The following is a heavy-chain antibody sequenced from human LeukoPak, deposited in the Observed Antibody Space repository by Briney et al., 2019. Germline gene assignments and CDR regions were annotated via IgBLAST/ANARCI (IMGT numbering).Heavy chain of an antibody. Sequence: GESLKISSKGSGYIFTSYWIGWGRQMPGKGLEYMGIIHPGDSDTRYSPSFQGQVTISVDRSSSTAYLQWSRLKASDTAMYYCATHPGGLQSGFDHWGQGTLVTVSS. CDR3: ATHPGGLQSGFDH. CDR2: IHPGDSDT. J-gene: IGHJ4*02. V-gene: IGHV5-51*01. D-gene: IGHD4-11*01. CDR1: GYIFTSYW.